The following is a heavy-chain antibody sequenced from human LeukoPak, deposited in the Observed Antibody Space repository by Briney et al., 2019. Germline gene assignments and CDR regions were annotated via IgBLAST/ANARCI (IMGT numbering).Heavy chain of an antibody. CDR1: GGSFSGYY. J-gene: IGHJ4*02. Sequence: SETLSLTCAVYGGSFSGYYWSWIRQPPGKGLEWIGEINHSGSTNYNPSLKSRVTISVDTSKNQFSLKLSSVTAADTAVYYCARDSGFGELSHDYWGQGTLVTVSS. CDR3: ARDSGFGELSHDY. V-gene: IGHV4-34*01. D-gene: IGHD3-10*01. CDR2: INHSGST.